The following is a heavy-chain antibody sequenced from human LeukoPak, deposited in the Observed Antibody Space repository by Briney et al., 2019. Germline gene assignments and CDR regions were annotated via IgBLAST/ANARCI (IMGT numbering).Heavy chain of an antibody. CDR1: GFTSSNYW. D-gene: IGHD2-15*01. CDR3: ARDRVGPKDYYYYYMDV. CDR2: IKQDGSEK. V-gene: IGHV3-7*01. Sequence: PGGSLRLSCAASGFTSSNYWMSWVRRAPGKGLECVANIKQDGSEKYYLDSVKGRFTISRDNAKNSLFLQMNSLRAEDTAVFYCARDRVGPKDYYYYYMDVWGKGTTVTVSS. J-gene: IGHJ6*03.